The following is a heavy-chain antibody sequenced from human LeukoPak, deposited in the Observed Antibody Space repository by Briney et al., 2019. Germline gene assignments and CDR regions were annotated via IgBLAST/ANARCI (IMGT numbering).Heavy chain of an antibody. V-gene: IGHV1-69*06. CDR2: IIPIFGTA. CDR1: GGTFSSYA. CDR3: ARELGIRWELPSDAFDI. D-gene: IGHD1-26*01. J-gene: IGHJ3*02. Sequence: APVKVSCKASGGTFSSYAISWVRQAPGQGLEWMGGIIPIFGTANYAQKFQGRVTITADKSTSTAYMELSSLRSEDTAVYYCARELGIRWELPSDAFDIWGQGTMVTVSS.